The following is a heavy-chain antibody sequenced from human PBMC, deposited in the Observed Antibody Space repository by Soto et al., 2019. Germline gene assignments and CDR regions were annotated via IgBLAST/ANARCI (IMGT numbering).Heavy chain of an antibody. J-gene: IGHJ6*02. CDR1: GYTFARYG. CDR3: AKNGQPPYYYYGLDV. V-gene: IGHV1-18*01. D-gene: IGHD2-8*01. CDR2: ISGYNGDT. Sequence: QGQLVQSGAEVKKPGASVKVSCKASGYTFARYGISWVRQAPGQGIEWMGWISGYNGDTKYAQKFQGRVTMTIDTSTTTAFMELRSLTSDDTAVYYCAKNGQPPYYYYGLDVWGQGTTVTVSS.